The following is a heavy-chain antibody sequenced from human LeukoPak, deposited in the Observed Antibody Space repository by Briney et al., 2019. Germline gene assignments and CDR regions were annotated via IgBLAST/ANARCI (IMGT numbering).Heavy chain of an antibody. J-gene: IGHJ4*02. CDR1: GGSIHSSGYY. CDR3: AVGTYHSSSGSYYNLNQ. V-gene: IGHV4-31*03. Sequence: SETLSLTCTLSGGSIHSSGYYWPWIRQHPGKGLEWLGYIFYSGSTYYNPSLKGRFTISLDTSKNQLSLKLSSVPAADTSVYDIAVGTYHSSSGSYYNLNQGGQGTLVTVSA. CDR2: IFYSGST. D-gene: IGHD3-10*01.